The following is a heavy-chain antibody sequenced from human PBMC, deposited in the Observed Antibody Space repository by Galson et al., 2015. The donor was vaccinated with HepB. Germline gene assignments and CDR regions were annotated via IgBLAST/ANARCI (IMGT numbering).Heavy chain of an antibody. Sequence: SVKVSCKASGGTFSSHVISWVRQAPGQGLEWMGGITPIFGTANYAQKFQGRVTITADESTSTAYKELSSLRSEDTAVYYCARDRSYYYDSSGFVGTYWGQGTLVTVSS. D-gene: IGHD3-22*01. CDR2: ITPIFGTA. CDR1: GGTFSSHV. CDR3: ARDRSYYYDSSGFVGTY. V-gene: IGHV1-69*13. J-gene: IGHJ4*02.